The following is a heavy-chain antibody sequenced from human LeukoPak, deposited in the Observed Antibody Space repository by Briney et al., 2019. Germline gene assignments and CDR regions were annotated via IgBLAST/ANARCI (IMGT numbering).Heavy chain of an antibody. CDR1: GFTFSSYG. V-gene: IGHV3-30*03. CDR2: ISYDGTNK. CDR3: ARVELYASGWYGSIDY. Sequence: GGSLRLSCAASGFTFSSYGMHWVRQAPGKGLEWVAGISYDGTNKYYADAVRGRFTISRDNAKNTLYLQMASLRTEDTAVYYCARVELYASGWYGSIDYWGQGTLVAVSS. D-gene: IGHD6-19*01. J-gene: IGHJ4*02.